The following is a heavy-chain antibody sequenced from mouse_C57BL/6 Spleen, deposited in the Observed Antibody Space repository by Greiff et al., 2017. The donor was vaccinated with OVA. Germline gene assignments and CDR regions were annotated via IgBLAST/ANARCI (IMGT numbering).Heavy chain of an antibody. CDR1: GFSLTSYG. D-gene: IGHD2-5*01. Sequence: VQLQQSGPGLVAPSQSLSITCTVSGFSLTSYGVHWVRQPPGKGLEWLVVIWSDGSTTYNSALKSRLSISKDNSKSQVFLKMNSLQTDDTAMYYCARGYSNYEGFAYWGQGTLVTVSA. V-gene: IGHV2-6*03. J-gene: IGHJ3*01. CDR3: ARGYSNYEGFAY. CDR2: IWSDGST.